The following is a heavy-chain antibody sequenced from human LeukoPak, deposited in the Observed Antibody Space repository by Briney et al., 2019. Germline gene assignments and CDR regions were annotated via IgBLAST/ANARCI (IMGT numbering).Heavy chain of an antibody. CDR3: SGESGPFCPFGY. D-gene: IGHD1-26*01. J-gene: IGHJ4*02. CDR2: ISLAGQT. V-gene: IGHV4-4*02. Sequence: SGTLSLTCGVSCGSISVTNWGSWVRQPPGQGLEWIGEISLAGQTNYNPSLNGRVTMSLDKSSNQLSLHLTSVTAADTATYFCSGESGPFCPFGYWGQGSLVIVSS. CDR1: CGSISVTNW.